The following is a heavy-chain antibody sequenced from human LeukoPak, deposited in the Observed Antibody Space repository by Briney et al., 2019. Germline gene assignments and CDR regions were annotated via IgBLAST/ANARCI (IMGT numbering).Heavy chain of an antibody. CDR3: ARAAAGGTFDS. J-gene: IGHJ4*02. V-gene: IGHV3-66*01. CDR2: IYSVGCTST. Sequence: GWSLRLTCPASGLTVTSNYMSWVRQAPGKGLEWVAVIYSVGCTSTYYADSVKGRFTVSRDNSKDTLYLQFNSLRAEDHAVYYCARAAAGGTFDSWGQGTLVTVSS. D-gene: IGHD6-13*01. CDR1: GLTVTSNY.